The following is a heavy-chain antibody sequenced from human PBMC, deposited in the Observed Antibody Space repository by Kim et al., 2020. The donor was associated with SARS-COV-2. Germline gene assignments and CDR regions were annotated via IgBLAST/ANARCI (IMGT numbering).Heavy chain of an antibody. CDR2: ISYDGSNK. D-gene: IGHD5-12*01. J-gene: IGHJ4*02. CDR3: ARDRSEMATMDY. Sequence: GGSLRLSCAASGFTFSSYAMHWVRQAPGKGLEWVAVISYDGSNKYYADSVKGRFTISRDNSKNTLYLQMNSLRAEDTAVYYCARDRSEMATMDYWGQGTLVTVSS. CDR1: GFTFSSYA. V-gene: IGHV3-30*04.